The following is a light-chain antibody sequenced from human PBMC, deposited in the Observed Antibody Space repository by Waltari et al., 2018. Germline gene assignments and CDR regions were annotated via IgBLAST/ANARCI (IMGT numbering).Light chain of an antibody. CDR3: QQYNNWPPYT. CDR1: QSVSSN. Sequence: EIVMTQSPATLSVSPGERATLSCRASQSVSSNLAWYQQKPGQAPRLLSYGASTMSTGIPARFSGSGSGTEFTLTISSLQSEDFAVYYCQQYNNWPPYTFGQGTKLEIK. CDR2: GAS. V-gene: IGKV3-15*01. J-gene: IGKJ2*01.